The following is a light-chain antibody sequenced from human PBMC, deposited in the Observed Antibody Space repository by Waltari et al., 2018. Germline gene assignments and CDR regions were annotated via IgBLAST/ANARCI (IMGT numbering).Light chain of an antibody. CDR2: RGS. J-gene: IGLJ3*02. V-gene: IGLV2-23*03. Sequence: QSALTQPACVSGSPGQSITISCTGTSSDVGSYNLVSWYQQHPGKAPKLMIYRGSKRPSGVSNRFSGSKSGNTASLTISGLQAEDEADYYCCSYAGSSTFAVFGGGTKLTVL. CDR3: CSYAGSSTFAV. CDR1: SSDVGSYNL.